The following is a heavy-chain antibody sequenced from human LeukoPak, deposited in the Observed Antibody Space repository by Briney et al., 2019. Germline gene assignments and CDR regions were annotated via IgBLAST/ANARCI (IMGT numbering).Heavy chain of an antibody. CDR1: GFTFSSYA. D-gene: IGHD2-2*01. J-gene: IGHJ4*02. CDR2: ISGSGGST. V-gene: IGHV3-23*01. CDR3: AKGSSSSCYAPIDY. Sequence: GGSLRLSCAASGFTFSSYAMTWVRQAPGKGLEWVSVISGSGGSTYYADSVKGRSTFSRDNSQNTLYVQMNSLRAEDTGVYYCAKGSSSSCYAPIDYWGQGTLVTVSS.